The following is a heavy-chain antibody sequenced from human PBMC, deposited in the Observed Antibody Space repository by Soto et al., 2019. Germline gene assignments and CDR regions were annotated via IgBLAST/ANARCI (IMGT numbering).Heavy chain of an antibody. V-gene: IGHV4-31*03. CDR3: TRTPYCSSTSCLYGMDV. CDR2: IYYSGST. D-gene: IGHD2-2*01. J-gene: IGHJ6*02. CDR1: GGSISSGGYY. Sequence: PSVTLSLTCTVSGGSISSGGYYWSWIRQHPGKGLEWIGYIYYSGSTYYNPSLKSRVTISVDTSKNQFSLKLSSVTAADTAVYYCTRTPYCSSTSCLYGMDVWGQGTTVTVSS.